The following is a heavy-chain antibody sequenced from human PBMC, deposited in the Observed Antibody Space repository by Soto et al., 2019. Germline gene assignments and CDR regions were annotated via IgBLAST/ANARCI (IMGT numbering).Heavy chain of an antibody. D-gene: IGHD3-22*01. Sequence: GWSLRLSCAASGFTFSSYAMHWVRQAPGKGLEWVAVISYDGSNKYYADSVKGRFTISRDNYKNTLYLQMNSLRAEDTAVYYCAREYSSGYLVNYYYYGMDVWGQGTTVT. J-gene: IGHJ6*02. V-gene: IGHV3-30-3*01. CDR2: ISYDGSNK. CDR1: GFTFSSYA. CDR3: AREYSSGYLVNYYYYGMDV.